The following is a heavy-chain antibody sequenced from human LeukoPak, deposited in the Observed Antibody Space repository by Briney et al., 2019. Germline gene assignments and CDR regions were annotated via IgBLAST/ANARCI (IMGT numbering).Heavy chain of an antibody. CDR3: ARQPGYNLIVDN. CDR2: IYYSGST. Sequence: SETLSLTCTVSGGSISSSSYYWGRLRQPPGKGLEWIVSIYYSGSTYYNPSLKSRVTISVDTSKNQFSLKLSSVTAADTAVYYCARQPGYNLIVDNWGQGTLVTVSS. D-gene: IGHD5-24*01. CDR1: GGSISSSSYY. J-gene: IGHJ4*02. V-gene: IGHV4-39*01.